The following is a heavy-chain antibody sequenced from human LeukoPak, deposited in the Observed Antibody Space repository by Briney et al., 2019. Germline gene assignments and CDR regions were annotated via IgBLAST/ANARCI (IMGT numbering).Heavy chain of an antibody. CDR2: IHHGGST. D-gene: IGHD2-2*01. CDR3: ARLPFCGTTSCPFDY. V-gene: IGHV4-39*01. Sequence: SETLSLTCTVSGDSISSSSYNWAWIRQPPGKGLEWIGAIHHGGSTYYNPSLKSRVTISVDTSKNQFSLKLSSVTAADTAFYYCARLPFCGTTSCPFDYWGQGTLVTVSS. CDR1: GDSISSSSYN. J-gene: IGHJ4*02.